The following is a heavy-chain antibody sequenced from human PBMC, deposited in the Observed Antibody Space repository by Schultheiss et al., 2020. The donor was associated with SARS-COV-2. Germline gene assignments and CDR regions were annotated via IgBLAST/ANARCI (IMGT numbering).Heavy chain of an antibody. J-gene: IGHJ6*02. CDR3: ARDKRLRYYYYGMDV. Sequence: GGSLRLSCAASGFTFSSYAMHWVRQAPGKGLEWVAVIWYDGSNKYYADSVKGRFTISRDNSKNTLYLQMNSLRAEDTAVYYCARDKRLRYYYYGMDVWGQGTTVTVSS. CDR2: IWYDGSNK. V-gene: IGHV3-30*07. CDR1: GFTFSSYA.